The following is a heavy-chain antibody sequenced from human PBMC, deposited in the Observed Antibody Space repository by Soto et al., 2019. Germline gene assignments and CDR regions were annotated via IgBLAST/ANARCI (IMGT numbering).Heavy chain of an antibody. V-gene: IGHV4-39*01. CDR2: IYYSGST. J-gene: IGHJ6*02. D-gene: IGHD2-15*01. CDR1: GGSISSSSYY. Sequence: KTSETLSLTCTVSGGSISSSSYYWGWIRQPPGKGLEWIGSIYYSGSTYYNPSLKSRVTISVDTSKNQFSLKPSSVTAADTAVYYCARQVASMVGYYYYGMDVWGQGTTVTVSS. CDR3: ARQVASMVGYYYYGMDV.